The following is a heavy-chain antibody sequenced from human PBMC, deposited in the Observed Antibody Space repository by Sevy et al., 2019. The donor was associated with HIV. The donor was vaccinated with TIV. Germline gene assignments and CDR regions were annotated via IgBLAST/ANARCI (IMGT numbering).Heavy chain of an antibody. V-gene: IGHV3-48*01. Sequence: GGSLRLSCVASGFTYSMNWVRQAPGKGLEWVSYISDSSATIHYADSVKGRFTISQDNAKNSLYLQMNTLRAEDTAVYYCASQRGGYERLYYFDSWGQGTLVTVSS. CDR1: GFTYS. CDR2: ISDSSATI. J-gene: IGHJ4*02. D-gene: IGHD5-12*01. CDR3: ASQRGGYERLYYFDS.